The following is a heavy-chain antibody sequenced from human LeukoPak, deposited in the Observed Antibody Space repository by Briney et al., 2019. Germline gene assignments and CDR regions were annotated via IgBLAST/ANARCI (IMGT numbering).Heavy chain of an antibody. CDR2: IIPIFGTA. J-gene: IGHJ6*04. V-gene: IGHV1-69*01. CDR3: ASPTRPTMVRGVTPMWYYYYGMDV. D-gene: IGHD3-10*01. CDR1: GGTFSSYA. Sequence: SVKVSCKASGGTFSSYAISWVRQAPGQGLEWMGGIIPIFGTANYAQKFQGRVTITADESTSTAYMELSSLRSEDAAVYYCASPTRPTMVRGVTPMWYYYYGMDVWGKGTTVTVSS.